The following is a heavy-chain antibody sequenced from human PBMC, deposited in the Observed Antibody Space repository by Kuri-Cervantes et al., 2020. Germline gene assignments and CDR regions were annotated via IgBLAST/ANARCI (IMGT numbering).Heavy chain of an antibody. D-gene: IGHD6-19*01. CDR1: GGSISSSSYY. Sequence: SETLSLTCNVSGGSISSSSYYWSWIRQPPGKGLEWIGYIYYSGSTNYNPSLKSRVTISVDTSKNQFSLKLSSVTAADTAVYYCAGEESSGWYTIRSPDTFDIWGQGTMVTVSS. V-gene: IGHV4-61*01. CDR3: AGEESSGWYTIRSPDTFDI. CDR2: IYYSGST. J-gene: IGHJ3*02.